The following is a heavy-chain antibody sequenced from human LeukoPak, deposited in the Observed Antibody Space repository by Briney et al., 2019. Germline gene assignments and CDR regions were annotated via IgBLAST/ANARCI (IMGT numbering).Heavy chain of an antibody. CDR2: IYYSGST. CDR1: GGSISSYY. D-gene: IGHD3-10*01. J-gene: IGHJ6*02. V-gene: IGHV4-59*08. Sequence: SETLSLTCTVSGGSISSYYWSWIRQPPGKGLEWIGYIYYSGSTNYNPSLKSRVTISVDTSKNQFPLKLSSVTAADTAVYYCAGHAGDGMDVWGQGTTVTVSS. CDR3: AGHAGDGMDV.